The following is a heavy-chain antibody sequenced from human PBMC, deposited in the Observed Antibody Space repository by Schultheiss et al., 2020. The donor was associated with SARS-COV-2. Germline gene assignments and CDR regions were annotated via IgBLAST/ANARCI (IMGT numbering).Heavy chain of an antibody. CDR1: GFTFSSYW. CDR2: ISGSGGST. J-gene: IGHJ6*02. D-gene: IGHD4-11*01. V-gene: IGHV3-23*01. Sequence: GGSLRLSCAASGFTFSSYWMHWVRQAPGKGLVWVSAISGSGGSTYYADSVKGRFTISRDNSKNTLYLQMNSLRAEDTAVYYCARDLGNSNFYYYYYGMDVWGQGTTVTVSS. CDR3: ARDLGNSNFYYYYYGMDV.